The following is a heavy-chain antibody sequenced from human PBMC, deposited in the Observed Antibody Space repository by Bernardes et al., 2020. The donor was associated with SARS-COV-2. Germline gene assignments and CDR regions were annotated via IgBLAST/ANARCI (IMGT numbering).Heavy chain of an antibody. V-gene: IGHV3-23*01. CDR2: ISDSGDST. CDR3: AKARFSGSVQRGVMDS. J-gene: IGHJ4*02. CDR1: GFTFTSYA. D-gene: IGHD3-10*01. Sequence: GGSLRLSCAASGFTFTSYAMHWVRQAPGKGLEWVSAISDSGDSTFYSDSVKDRFTISRDNSKNTLYLQMNSLRAEDTAVYYCAKARFSGSVQRGVMDSWGQGTLVTVSS.